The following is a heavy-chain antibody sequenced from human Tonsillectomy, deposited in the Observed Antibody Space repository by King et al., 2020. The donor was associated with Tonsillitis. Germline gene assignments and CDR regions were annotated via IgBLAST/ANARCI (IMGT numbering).Heavy chain of an antibody. V-gene: IGHV3-30*18. D-gene: IGHD3-16*01. CDR3: AKDGIGLSDWYFYL. CDR2: IAYDASYE. CDR1: GFTFGNYG. J-gene: IGHJ2*01. Sequence: VQLVESGGGVVQPGTSLRLSCAASGFTFGNYGMHWVRQAPGKGLEWVALIAYDASYENYGDSVKGRFTTSRDNSKNTLYLEMNSLRVEDTAVYYCAKDGIGLSDWYFYLWGRGTLVTVSS.